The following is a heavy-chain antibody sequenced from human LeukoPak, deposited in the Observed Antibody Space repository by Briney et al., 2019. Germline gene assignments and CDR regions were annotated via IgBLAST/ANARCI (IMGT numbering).Heavy chain of an antibody. D-gene: IGHD2-21*02. CDR1: GFTFSRYG. Sequence: PGGSLRLSCTASGFTFSRYGMHWVRQAPGKGLEWVAVIWYDGSNKYYAGSVKGRFTISRDNSKNTLYLQMNSLRAEDTAVYYWAKGERSDWHAPIEMWGQRGLVTVSS. V-gene: IGHV3-30*02. CDR2: IWYDGSNK. CDR3: AKGERSDWHAPIEM. J-gene: IGHJ4*02.